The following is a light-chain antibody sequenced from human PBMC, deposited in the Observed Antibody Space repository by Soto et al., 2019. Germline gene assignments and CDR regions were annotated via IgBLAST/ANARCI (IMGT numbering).Light chain of an antibody. CDR2: LNSDGSH. Sequence: QAVVTQSPSASASLGASVKLTCTLSSGHSSYAIAWHQQQPEKGPRYLMKLNSDGSHSKGDEIPDRFSGSSSGAERYLTISSLQSEDEADYCCQTWGSGIGVFGTGTKVTVL. CDR3: QTWGSGIGV. J-gene: IGLJ1*01. V-gene: IGLV4-69*01. CDR1: SGHSSYA.